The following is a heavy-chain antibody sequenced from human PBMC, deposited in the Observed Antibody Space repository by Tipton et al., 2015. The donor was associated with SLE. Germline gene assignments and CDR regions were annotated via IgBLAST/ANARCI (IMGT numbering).Heavy chain of an antibody. Sequence: TLSLTCAVYGGSFSGYYWSWTRQPPGKGLEWIGEINHSGSTNYNPSLKSRVTISVDTSKNQFSLKLSSVTAADTAVYYCARELGGSGWYEDAFDIWGQGTMVTVSS. CDR2: INHSGST. CDR1: GGSFSGYY. J-gene: IGHJ3*02. CDR3: ARELGGSGWYEDAFDI. D-gene: IGHD6-19*01. V-gene: IGHV4-34*01.